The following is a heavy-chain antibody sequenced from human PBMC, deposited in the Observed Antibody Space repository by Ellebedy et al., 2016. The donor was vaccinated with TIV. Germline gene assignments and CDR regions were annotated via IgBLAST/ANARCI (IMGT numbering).Heavy chain of an antibody. J-gene: IGHJ4*02. CDR2: INHSGST. V-gene: IGHV4-34*01. CDR1: GGSFSGYY. Sequence: MPSETLSLTCAVYGGSFSGYYWSWIRQPPGKGLEWIGEINHSGSTNYNPSPKSRVTVSVDTSKNQFSLKLSSVTAADTAVYYCARQAENSGYDWSGFDYWGQGTLVTVSS. D-gene: IGHD5-12*01. CDR3: ARQAENSGYDWSGFDY.